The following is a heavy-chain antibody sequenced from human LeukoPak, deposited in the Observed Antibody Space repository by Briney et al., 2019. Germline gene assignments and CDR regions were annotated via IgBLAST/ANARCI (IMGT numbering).Heavy chain of an antibody. Sequence: SETLSLTCTVSGGSISSGSYYWSWIRQPAGKGLEWIGRIYTSGSTNYNPSLKSRVTISVDTSKNQFSLKLSSVTAADTAVYYCARDRGDYDSSGYGAFDIWGQGTMVTVSS. CDR1: GGSISSGSYY. D-gene: IGHD3-22*01. J-gene: IGHJ3*02. V-gene: IGHV4-61*02. CDR3: ARDRGDYDSSGYGAFDI. CDR2: IYTSGST.